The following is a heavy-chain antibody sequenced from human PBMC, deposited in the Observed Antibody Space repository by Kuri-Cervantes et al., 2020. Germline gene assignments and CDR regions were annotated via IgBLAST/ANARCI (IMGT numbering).Heavy chain of an antibody. CDR2: INPNSGGT. CDR1: VGTFSSYA. J-gene: IGHJ6*03. CDR3: ARGNRAPSSRKTYYYYYMDV. D-gene: IGHD6-13*01. Sequence: ASVNVSCKASVGTFSSYAISWVRQAPGQGLEWMGWINPNSGGTNYAQKFQGWVTMTRDPSISTAYMELSRLGSDDTAVYYCARGNRAPSSRKTYYYYYMDVWGKGTTVTVSS. V-gene: IGHV1-2*04.